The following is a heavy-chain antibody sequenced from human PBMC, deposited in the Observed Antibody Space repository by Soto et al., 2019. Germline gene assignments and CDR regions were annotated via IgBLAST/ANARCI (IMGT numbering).Heavy chain of an antibody. Sequence: GGSLRLSCTASGFAFNNYVMNCVRQAPGKGLEWVSVISGPGGTPYYAASVQGRFVISRDNSKNTVFLHMNSLTVEDTAVYYCAKDFLTGTNDYWGQGAMVTVSS. CDR3: AKDFLTGTNDY. V-gene: IGHV3-23*01. CDR2: ISGPGGTP. J-gene: IGHJ4*02. CDR1: GFAFNNYV. D-gene: IGHD1-1*01.